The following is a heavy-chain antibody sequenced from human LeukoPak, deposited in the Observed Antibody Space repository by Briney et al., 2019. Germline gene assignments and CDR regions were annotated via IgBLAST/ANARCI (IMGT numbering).Heavy chain of an antibody. CDR2: LYYSGGT. CDR3: ANLRTFGYSSSGWFDP. D-gene: IGHD6-13*01. CDR1: GGSISTYY. J-gene: IGHJ5*02. Sequence: SETLSLTCTVSGGSISTYYWSWIRQPPGKGLECIGYLYYSGGTNYNPSLRSRVTISVDTSKNQFSLKLSSVTAADTAVYYCANLRTFGYSSSGWFDPWGQGTLVTVSS. V-gene: IGHV4-59*01.